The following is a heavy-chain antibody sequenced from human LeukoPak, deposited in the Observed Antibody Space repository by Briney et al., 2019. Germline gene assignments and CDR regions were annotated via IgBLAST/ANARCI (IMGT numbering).Heavy chain of an antibody. CDR2: IYYSGST. CDR1: GGSISSGGYY. CDR3: ARGIQHYYDSSGYTAYNWFDP. V-gene: IGHV4-31*03. D-gene: IGHD3-22*01. J-gene: IGHJ5*02. Sequence: PSQTLSLTCTVYGGSISSGGYYWSWIRQHPGKGLEWIGYIYYSGSTYYNPSLKSRVTISVDTSKNQFSLKLSSVTAADTAVYYCARGIQHYYDSSGYTAYNWFDPWGQGTLVTVSS.